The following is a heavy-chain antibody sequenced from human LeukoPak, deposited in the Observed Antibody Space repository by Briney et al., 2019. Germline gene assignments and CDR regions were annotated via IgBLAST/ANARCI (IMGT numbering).Heavy chain of an antibody. V-gene: IGHV4-59*01. D-gene: IGHD3-22*01. J-gene: IGHJ4*02. CDR2: IYYSGST. CDR3: ARVYREYYYDSSGYSYYFDY. Sequence: SETLSLTCTVSGGSISNYYWSWIRQPPGKGLEWIGYIYYSGSTNYNPSLKSRVTISVDTSKNQFSLKLSSVTAADTAVYHCARVYREYYYDSSGYSYYFDYWGQGTLVTVSS. CDR1: GGSISNYY.